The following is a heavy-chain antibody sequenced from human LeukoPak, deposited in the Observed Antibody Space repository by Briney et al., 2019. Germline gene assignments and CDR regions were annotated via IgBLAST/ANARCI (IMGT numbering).Heavy chain of an antibody. CDR2: IYYSGST. V-gene: IGHV4-61*01. J-gene: IGHJ4*02. Sequence: SGTLSLTCTVSGGSVSSGSYYWSWIRQPPGKGLEWIGYIYYSGSTNYNPSLKSRVTISVDTSKNQFSLKLSSVTAADTAVYYCARGLYGGYVNYWGQGTLVTVSS. D-gene: IGHD4/OR15-4a*01. CDR3: ARGLYGGYVNY. CDR1: GGSVSSGSYY.